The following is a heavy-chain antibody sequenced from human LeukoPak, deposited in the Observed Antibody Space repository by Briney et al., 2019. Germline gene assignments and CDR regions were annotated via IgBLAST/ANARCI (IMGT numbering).Heavy chain of an antibody. Sequence: ASVKVSCKASGGTFSSYAISWVRQAPGQGLEWMGGIIPIFGTANYAQKFQGRVTITADESTSTAYMELSSLRSEDTAVYYCARDRDSSGYYYSGVMDYWGQGTLVTVSS. CDR3: ARDRDSSGYYYSGVMDY. V-gene: IGHV1-69*13. CDR1: GGTFSSYA. D-gene: IGHD3-22*01. J-gene: IGHJ4*02. CDR2: IIPIFGTA.